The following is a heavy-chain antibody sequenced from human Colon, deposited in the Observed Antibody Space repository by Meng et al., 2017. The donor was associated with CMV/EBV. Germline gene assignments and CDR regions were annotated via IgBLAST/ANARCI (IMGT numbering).Heavy chain of an antibody. Sequence: GESLKISCAASGFTFNSHEMNWVRQAPGKGLEWVSFITSSGSLIYYADSVKGRFTISRDNAKNSLYLQMDGLRDEDTAAYYCARVSTSGGWYPPVDYWGQGTLVTVSS. V-gene: IGHV3-48*03. CDR1: GFTFNSHE. CDR3: ARVSTSGGWYPPVDY. J-gene: IGHJ4*02. CDR2: ITSSGSLI. D-gene: IGHD6-19*01.